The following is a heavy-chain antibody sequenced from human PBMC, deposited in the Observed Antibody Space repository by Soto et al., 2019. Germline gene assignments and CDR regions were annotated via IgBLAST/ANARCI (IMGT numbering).Heavy chain of an antibody. CDR3: ARDGGRYCTNGVCYTPGDV. CDR1: GFTFSSYA. J-gene: IGHJ6*02. D-gene: IGHD2-8*01. CDR2: ISGSGGST. Sequence: EVQLVESGGGLVQPGGSLRLSCAASGFTFSSYAMSWVRQAPGKGLEWVSAISGSGGSTYYADSVKGRFTISRDNSKNTLYLQMNSLRAEDTAVYYCARDGGRYCTNGVCYTPGDVWGQGTTVTVSS. V-gene: IGHV3-23*04.